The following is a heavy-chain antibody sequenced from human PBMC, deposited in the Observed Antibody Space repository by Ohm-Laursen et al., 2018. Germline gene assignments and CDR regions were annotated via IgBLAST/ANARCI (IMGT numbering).Heavy chain of an antibody. V-gene: IGHV4-59*01. J-gene: IGHJ6*02. D-gene: IGHD5-18*01. CDR2: IYYSGST. CDR3: ARVGYLYGMDV. Sequence: GTLSLTWTVSGGSISSYYWSWIRQPAGKGLEWIGYIYYSGSTNYNPSLKSRVTISVDTSKNQFSLKLSSVTAADTAVYYCARVGYLYGMDVWGQGTTVTVSS. CDR1: GGSISSYY.